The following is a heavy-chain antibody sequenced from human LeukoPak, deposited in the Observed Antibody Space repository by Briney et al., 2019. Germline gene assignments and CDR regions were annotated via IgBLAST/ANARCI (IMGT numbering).Heavy chain of an antibody. Sequence: PSETLSLTCTVSGGSISSYYWSWIRQPAGKGLEWIGRIYTSGSTNYNPSLKSRVTMSVDTSKNQFSLKLSSVTAADTAVYYCARDRGGGGLQFSYAFDIWGQGTMVTVSS. CDR2: IYTSGST. V-gene: IGHV4-4*07. CDR3: ARDRGGGGLQFSYAFDI. D-gene: IGHD5-24*01. J-gene: IGHJ3*02. CDR1: GGSISSYY.